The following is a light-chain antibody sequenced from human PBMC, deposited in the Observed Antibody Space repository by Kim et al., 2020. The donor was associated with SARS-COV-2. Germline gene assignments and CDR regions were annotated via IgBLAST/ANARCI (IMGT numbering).Light chain of an antibody. J-gene: IGLJ2*01. CDR2: EVS. V-gene: IGLV2-8*01. Sequence: QSALTQPPSASGSLGQSVTISCTGTSSDLGAYNSVSWHQQHPGTAPKLLIYEVSKRPSGVPDRFSGSKSGNTASLTVSGLQAEDEADYYCSSNAGGNVIFGGGTQLTVL. CDR1: SSDLGAYNS. CDR3: SSNAGGNVI.